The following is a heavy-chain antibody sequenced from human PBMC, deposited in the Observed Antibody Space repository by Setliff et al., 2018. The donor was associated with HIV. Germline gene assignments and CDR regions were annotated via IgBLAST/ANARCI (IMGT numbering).Heavy chain of an antibody. Sequence: SVKVSCKAAGGTFNSYILSWVRQAPGQGLEWMGGIIPILGIANYAQKFQGRVTMTTDTSTSTAYMELRSLRSDDTAVYYCARGGGGYNFWSGYPSFDYWGQGTLVTVSS. D-gene: IGHD3-3*01. J-gene: IGHJ4*02. CDR1: GGTFNSYI. CDR3: ARGGGGYNFWSGYPSFDY. V-gene: IGHV1-69*10. CDR2: IIPILGIA.